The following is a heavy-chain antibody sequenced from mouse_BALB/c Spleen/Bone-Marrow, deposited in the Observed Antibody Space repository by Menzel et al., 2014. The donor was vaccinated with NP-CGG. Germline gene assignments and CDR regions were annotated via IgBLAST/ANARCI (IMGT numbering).Heavy chain of an antibody. CDR1: GFAFSSYD. CDR3: ARPLTGAYIDY. J-gene: IGHJ2*01. D-gene: IGHD4-1*01. Sequence: EVQLVESGGGLVKPGESLKLSSAASGFAFSSYDMSWVRQTPEKRLEWVATISSGGSYTYYPDSVKGRFTISRDNARSTLYLQMNSLRSEDTALYYCARPLTGAYIDYWGQGTTLTVSS. CDR2: ISSGGSYT. V-gene: IGHV5-9*02.